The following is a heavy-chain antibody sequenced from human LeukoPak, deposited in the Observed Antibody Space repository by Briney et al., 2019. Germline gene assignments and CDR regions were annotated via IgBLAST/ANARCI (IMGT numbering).Heavy chain of an antibody. J-gene: IGHJ4*02. CDR2: IYYSGST. D-gene: IGHD4-17*01. CDR1: GGSISSYY. CDR3: ARCYYGDSTPFDY. V-gene: IGHV4-59*01. Sequence: SETLSLTCTVSGGSISSYYWSWIRQPPGKGLEWIGYIYYSGSTNYNPSLKSRVTISVDTSKNQFSLKLSSVTAADTAVYYCARCYYGDSTPFDYWGQGTLVTVSS.